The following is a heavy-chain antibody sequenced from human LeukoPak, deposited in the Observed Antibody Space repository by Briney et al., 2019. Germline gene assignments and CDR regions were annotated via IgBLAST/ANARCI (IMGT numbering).Heavy chain of an antibody. CDR1: GFTVSSNY. D-gene: IGHD3-10*01. Sequence: GGSLRLSCAASGFTVSSNYMSWVRQAPGKGLEWVSVIYSGGSTYYADSVKGRFTISRDNSKNTLYLQMNSLRAEDTAVYYCARDFYGSGSYDYWGQGTLVTVSS. CDR3: ARDFYGSGSYDY. V-gene: IGHV3-53*01. CDR2: IYSGGST. J-gene: IGHJ4*02.